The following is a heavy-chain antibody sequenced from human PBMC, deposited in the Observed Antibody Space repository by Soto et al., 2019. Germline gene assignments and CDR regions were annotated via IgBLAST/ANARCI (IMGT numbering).Heavy chain of an antibody. CDR3: ARELWGDY. CDR2: IKQGGSEK. CDR1: GFTFSSYW. J-gene: IGHJ4*02. V-gene: IGHV3-7*03. Sequence: EVQLVESGGGLVQPGGSLRLSCAASGFTFSSYWMSWVRQAPGKGLEWVANIKQGGSEKYYVDYVKGRFTISGDNAKNSLYLQMNSLRAEDAAVYYCARELWGDYWGQGTLVTVSS. D-gene: IGHD7-27*01.